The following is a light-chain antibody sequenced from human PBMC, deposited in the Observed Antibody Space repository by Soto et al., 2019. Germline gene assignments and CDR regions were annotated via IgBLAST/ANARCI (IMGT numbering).Light chain of an antibody. Sequence: IVMTQSPATLSVSPWERATFSCRASQSVRSNLAWYQQKPGQSPRLLIYGASTRATGIPARFSGSGSGTQFTLTISSLQSEDFAVYYCQQYNNWPPAWTFGQGTKVDIK. V-gene: IGKV3-15*01. CDR1: QSVRSN. CDR3: QQYNNWPPAWT. J-gene: IGKJ1*01. CDR2: GAS.